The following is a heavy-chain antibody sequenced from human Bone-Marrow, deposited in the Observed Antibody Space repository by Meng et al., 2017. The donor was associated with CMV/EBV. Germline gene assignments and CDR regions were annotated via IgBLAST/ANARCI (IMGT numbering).Heavy chain of an antibody. Sequence: CAASGFTFSDYYMTWFRQAPGKGLEWVSHIRDDSTIIYHAESVKGRFTISRDNAKRTLYLQMNNLRAEDTAVYYCARDIRYMQHVDHWGPGTLVTVSS. V-gene: IGHV3-11*01. D-gene: IGHD3-16*02. CDR1: GFTFSDYY. CDR2: IRDDSTII. CDR3: ARDIRYMQHVDH. J-gene: IGHJ4*02.